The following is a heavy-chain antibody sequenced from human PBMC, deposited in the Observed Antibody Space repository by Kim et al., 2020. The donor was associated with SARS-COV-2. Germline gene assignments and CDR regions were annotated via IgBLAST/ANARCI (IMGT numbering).Heavy chain of an antibody. CDR2: IYYSGSN. J-gene: IGHJ4*02. Sequence: SETLSLTCTVSSGSISSYYWSWIRQPPGKGLEWIGYIYYSGSNNYNPSLKSRVTISVDTSKNQFSLKLSSVTAADTAVYYCATYNYYGSGRIDYWGQGTLVTVSS. CDR1: SGSISSYY. V-gene: IGHV4-59*01. CDR3: ATYNYYGSGRIDY. D-gene: IGHD3-10*01.